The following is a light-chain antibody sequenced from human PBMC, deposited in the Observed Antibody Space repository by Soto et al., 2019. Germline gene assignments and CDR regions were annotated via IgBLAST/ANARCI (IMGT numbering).Light chain of an antibody. J-gene: IGKJ3*01. V-gene: IGKV1-33*01. Sequence: DIQMTQSPSSLSASVGDRVTVTCQASQDITNYLNWYQQKPGKAPKLLIYDASNLETGVPSRFSGSGSGTEFPFTITSLQPEDIAIYYCQQYDNLPFTFGPGTKVDIK. CDR3: QQYDNLPFT. CDR1: QDITNY. CDR2: DAS.